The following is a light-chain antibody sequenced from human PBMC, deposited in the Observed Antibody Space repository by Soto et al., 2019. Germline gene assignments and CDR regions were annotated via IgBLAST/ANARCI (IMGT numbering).Light chain of an antibody. V-gene: IGKV1-5*03. CDR1: QSISTW. Sequence: IQMTQSPSTLSASVGDRVTFTCRASQSISTWLAWYQQKPGKAPKLLIYKASTLEVGVPSRFSGSGSRTEFTLTISTLQPSDFATDDCQQYNSYPWTFGQGTKV. CDR3: QQYNSYPWT. J-gene: IGKJ1*01. CDR2: KAS.